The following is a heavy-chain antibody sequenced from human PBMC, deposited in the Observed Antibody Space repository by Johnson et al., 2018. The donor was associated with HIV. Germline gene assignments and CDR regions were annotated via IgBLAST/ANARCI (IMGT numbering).Heavy chain of an antibody. CDR2: VNWYGDNT. V-gene: IGHV3-20*04. J-gene: IGHJ3*01. D-gene: IGHD3-22*01. Sequence: EVQLVESGGSVVRRGGSLRLSCTAPGFTFDDYGMSSVRHIPGKGLEWVSGVNWYGDNTGYEDSLKGRFPFARDNAKNSLYLQMNSLEAEDTAVYYCAKASTPTMIVVVISAFDVWGQETKVTVSS. CDR1: GFTFDDYG. CDR3: AKASTPTMIVVVISAFDV.